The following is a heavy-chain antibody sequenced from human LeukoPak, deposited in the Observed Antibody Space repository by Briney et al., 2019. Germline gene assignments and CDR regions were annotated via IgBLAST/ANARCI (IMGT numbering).Heavy chain of an antibody. Sequence: SETLSLTCTVSGGSISRYYWSWIRQPPGKGLEWIGYIYYSGSTNYNPSLKSRVTISVDTSKNQFSLKLSSVTAADTAVYYCARDLSKANYYYYMDVWGKGTTVTVS. CDR2: IYYSGST. CDR1: GGSISRYY. CDR3: ARDLSKANYYYYMDV. V-gene: IGHV4-59*01. D-gene: IGHD2/OR15-2a*01. J-gene: IGHJ6*03.